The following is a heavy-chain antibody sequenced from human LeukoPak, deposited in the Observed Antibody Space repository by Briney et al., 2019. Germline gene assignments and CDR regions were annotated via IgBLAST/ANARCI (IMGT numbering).Heavy chain of an antibody. CDR3: AKDHGSGSQYNSLLDY. V-gene: IGHV3-30*02. CDR1: GFTFSSYS. J-gene: IGHJ4*02. CDR2: IRFDGGTK. Sequence: GGSLRLSCAASGFTFSSYSMNWVRQAPGKGLEWVAFIRFDGGTKYYADSVKGRFTISRDNSKNTVYLQVTSLRAEDTAVYYCAKDHGSGSQYNSLLDYWGQGTLVTVSS. D-gene: IGHD3-10*01.